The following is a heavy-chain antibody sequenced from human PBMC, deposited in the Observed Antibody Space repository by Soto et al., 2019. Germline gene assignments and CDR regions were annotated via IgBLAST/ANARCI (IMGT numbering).Heavy chain of an antibody. J-gene: IGHJ4*02. CDR1: GFTFSGSA. CDR3: TSLDHVGYSSGWFGY. Sequence: EVQLVESGGGLVQPGGSLKLSCAASGFTFSGSAMHWVRQASGKGLEWVGRSRSKANSYATAYAASVKGRFTISRDDSKNTAYLQMNSLKTEDTAVYYCTSLDHVGYSSGWFGYWGQGTLVTVSS. V-gene: IGHV3-73*01. D-gene: IGHD6-19*01. CDR2: SRSKANSYAT.